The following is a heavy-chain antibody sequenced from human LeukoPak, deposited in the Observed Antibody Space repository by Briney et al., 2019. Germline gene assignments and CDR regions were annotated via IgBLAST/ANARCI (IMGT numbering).Heavy chain of an antibody. V-gene: IGHV3-74*03. Sequence: GGSLRLSCAAAGFTFINHWMHWVRQAPGEGLVWVSHINNDESFTTYADSVKGRFTISRDNSKNTLYLQMNSLRAEDTAVYYCAKTRLTVTTEHYFDYWGQGTLVTVSS. CDR3: AKTRLTVTTEHYFDY. CDR2: INNDESFT. J-gene: IGHJ4*02. D-gene: IGHD4-17*01. CDR1: GFTFINHW.